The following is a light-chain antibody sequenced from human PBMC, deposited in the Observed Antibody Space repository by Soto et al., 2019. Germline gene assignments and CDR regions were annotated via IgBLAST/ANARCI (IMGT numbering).Light chain of an antibody. CDR1: QNIYGW. V-gene: IGKV1-5*01. J-gene: IGKJ1*01. CDR3: QQYNSYPWT. Sequence: DIQMTQSPSTLSASVGDRVTITCRATQNIYGWLAWYQQKSGKAPKLLIYDASSLESGVPSRFSGSGFGTEFTVTISSLQPDDFAKYYCQQYNSYPWTFGQGTKVEVK. CDR2: DAS.